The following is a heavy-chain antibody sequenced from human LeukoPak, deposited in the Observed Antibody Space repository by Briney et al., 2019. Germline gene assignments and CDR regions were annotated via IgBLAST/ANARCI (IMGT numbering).Heavy chain of an antibody. D-gene: IGHD3-3*01. J-gene: IGHJ3*02. CDR2: IYHSGST. Sequence: SETPSLTCTVSGYSISSGYYWGWIRQPPGKGLGWVGSIYHSGSTYYNPSLKSRVTISVDTSKNQSSLRLSSVTAADTAVYYCARAGAGVDDAFDIWGQGTMVHVSS. V-gene: IGHV4-38-2*02. CDR3: ARAGAGVDDAFDI. CDR1: GYSISSGYY.